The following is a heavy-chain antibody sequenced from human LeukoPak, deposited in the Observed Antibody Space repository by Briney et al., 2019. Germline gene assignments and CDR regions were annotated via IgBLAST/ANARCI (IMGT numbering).Heavy chain of an antibody. J-gene: IGHJ4*02. CDR3: AKAPIAVAGTSNYFDY. V-gene: IGHV3-23*01. D-gene: IGHD6-19*01. CDR1: GFTFSNYW. CDR2: ISGSGGST. Sequence: PGGSLRLSCAASGFTFSNYWMHWVRQAPGKGLEWVSAISGSGGSTYYADSVKGRFTISRDNSKNTLYLQMNSLRAEDTAVYYCAKAPIAVAGTSNYFDYWGQGTLVTVSS.